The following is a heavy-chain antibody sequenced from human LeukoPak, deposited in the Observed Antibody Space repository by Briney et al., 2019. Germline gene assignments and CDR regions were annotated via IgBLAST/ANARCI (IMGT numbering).Heavy chain of an antibody. CDR2: ISYDGTNK. CDR3: ARAPMSYDSSGFGGAFDI. Sequence: GGSLRLSCAASGFTVSSNYMGWVRQAPGKGLEWVAVISYDGTNKYYADSVKGRFTISRDNSKNTMYLQMNSLRAEDTAMYYCARAPMSYDSSGFGGAFDIWGQGTMVTVSS. J-gene: IGHJ3*02. CDR1: GFTVSSNY. V-gene: IGHV3-30-3*01. D-gene: IGHD3-22*01.